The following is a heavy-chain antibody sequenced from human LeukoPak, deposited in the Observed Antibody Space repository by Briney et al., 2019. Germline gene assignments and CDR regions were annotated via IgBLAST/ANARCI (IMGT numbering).Heavy chain of an antibody. V-gene: IGHV3-48*03. CDR3: ARVRDGSQDY. D-gene: IGHD5-24*01. CDR2: ISSGGSTI. Sequence: PGGSLRLSCVASGFPFSSYEMNWVRQAPGRGLEWVSYISSGGSTIYYADSVKGRFTISRDNAKNSLYLQMNSLRAEDTAVYYCARVRDGSQDYWGQGTLVTVSS. J-gene: IGHJ4*02. CDR1: GFPFSSYE.